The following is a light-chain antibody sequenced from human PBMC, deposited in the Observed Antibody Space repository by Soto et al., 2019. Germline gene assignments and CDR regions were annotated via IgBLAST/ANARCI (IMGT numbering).Light chain of an antibody. V-gene: IGKV3-20*01. CDR1: QSVSSSY. J-gene: IGKJ4*01. CDR3: QQYGSSPLFT. Sequence: EIVLTQSPGTLSLSPGERATLSCRASQSVSSSYLAWYQQKPGQAPRLLIYGASSRATGIPDRFGGSGSGTDFTLTISRLEPEDFAVYYCQQYGSSPLFTFGGGTKVDIK. CDR2: GAS.